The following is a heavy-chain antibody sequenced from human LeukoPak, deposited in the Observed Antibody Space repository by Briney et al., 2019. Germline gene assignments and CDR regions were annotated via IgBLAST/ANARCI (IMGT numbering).Heavy chain of an antibody. J-gene: IGHJ4*02. V-gene: IGHV5-51*01. CDR2: IFPGDSDA. D-gene: IGHD6-13*01. CDR3: ARSSFRGAIAAAGVDS. CDR1: GSIFTTHW. Sequence: KAGASLQISCNASGSIFTTHWIGRVRPAPGKGQEWMGIIFPGDSDAFYTPSFQGNVTFSVYKSINAAYLQWSSLKASDTSIYYCARSSFRGAIAAAGVDSCGQGTLVTVSS.